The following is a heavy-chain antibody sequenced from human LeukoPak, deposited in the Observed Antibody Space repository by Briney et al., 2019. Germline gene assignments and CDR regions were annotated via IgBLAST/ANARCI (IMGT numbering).Heavy chain of an antibody. J-gene: IGHJ4*02. Sequence: GGSLRLSCAASGFTFSSFGMLWVPQAPGKGLEWVTFISNDGNNKYTVDSVKGRFTISTDNSTTTLYLEMSSLRAEDTAVYYCARDVWSTGNKYFDHWGQGTLVTVSS. V-gene: IGHV3-33*01. D-gene: IGHD1-1*01. CDR2: ISNDGNNK. CDR3: ARDVWSTGNKYFDH. CDR1: GFTFSSFG.